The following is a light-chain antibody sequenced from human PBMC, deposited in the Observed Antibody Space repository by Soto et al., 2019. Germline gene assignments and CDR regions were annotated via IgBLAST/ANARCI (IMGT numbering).Light chain of an antibody. CDR3: SSFTGGRTVV. Sequence: QSVLTQPAAVSGSPGQSITISCTGTSRDVGGYDYVSWYQQHSGEAPKLMIYDVNNRPSGVSDRFSGSKSGLTASLTISGLQAEDEADYYCSSFTGGRTVVFGGGTKLTVL. V-gene: IGLV2-14*03. CDR1: SRDVGGYDY. J-gene: IGLJ3*02. CDR2: DVN.